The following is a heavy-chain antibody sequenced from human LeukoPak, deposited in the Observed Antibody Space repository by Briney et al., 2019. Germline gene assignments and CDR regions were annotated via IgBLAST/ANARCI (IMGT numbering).Heavy chain of an antibody. CDR1: GGSISSSSYY. CDR3: ARSSSPPPYYYYMDV. CDR2: VYYSGST. V-gene: IGHV4-39*01. D-gene: IGHD6-6*01. J-gene: IGHJ6*03. Sequence: SETLSLTCTVSGGSISSSSYYWGWIRQPPGKGLEWIGSVYYSGSTYCNPSLKSRVTMSVDTSRNQFSLKLSSVTAADTAVYYCARSSSPPPYYYYMDVWGKGTTVTVSS.